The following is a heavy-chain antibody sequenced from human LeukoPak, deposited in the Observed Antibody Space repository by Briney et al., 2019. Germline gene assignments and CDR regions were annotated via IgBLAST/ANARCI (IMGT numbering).Heavy chain of an antibody. Sequence: SETLSLTCTVSGDSISESNYYWGWLRQPPAKGLEWLGTVYHTGRAFYNPSLRGRTTISVDTSKNQFSLKLTSVTAADTAVYYCARDPDAWGQGTLVTVSS. V-gene: IGHV4-39*07. CDR2: VYHTGRA. J-gene: IGHJ5*02. CDR1: GDSISESNYY. CDR3: ARDPDA.